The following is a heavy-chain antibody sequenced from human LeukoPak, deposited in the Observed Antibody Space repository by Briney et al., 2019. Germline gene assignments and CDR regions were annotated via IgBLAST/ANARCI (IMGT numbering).Heavy chain of an antibody. CDR3: ARDFPHITMVRGVIIPPQYD. CDR1: GFTVSSNY. CDR2: ICSGGST. D-gene: IGHD3-10*01. Sequence: GGSLRLSCAASGFTVSSNYMSWVRQAPGKGLEWVSVICSGGSTYYADSVKGQFTISRDNSKNTLYLQMNSLRAEDTAVYYCARDFPHITMVRGVIIPPQYDWGQGTLVTVSS. J-gene: IGHJ4*02. V-gene: IGHV3-53*01.